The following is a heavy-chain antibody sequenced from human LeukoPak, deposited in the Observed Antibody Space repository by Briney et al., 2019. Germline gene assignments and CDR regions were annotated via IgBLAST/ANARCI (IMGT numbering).Heavy chain of an antibody. D-gene: IGHD3-22*01. V-gene: IGHV3-9*01. CDR3: AKAGYYYDSSGYYNFDY. J-gene: IGHJ4*02. Sequence: GGSLRLSCAASGFTFDDYAMHWVRQAPGKGLEWVSGISWNSGSIGYADSVKGRFTISRDNAKNSLYLQMNSLRAEDTALYYCAKAGYYYDSSGYYNFDYWGQGTLVTVSS. CDR1: GFTFDDYA. CDR2: ISWNSGSI.